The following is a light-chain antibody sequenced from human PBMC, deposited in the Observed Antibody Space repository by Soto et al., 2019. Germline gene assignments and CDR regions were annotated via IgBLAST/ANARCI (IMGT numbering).Light chain of an antibody. J-gene: IGLJ3*02. CDR2: GNS. CDR1: SSNIGAGFD. V-gene: IGLV1-40*01. CDR3: AAWDDRLNGRV. Sequence: QSVLTQPPSVSGAPGQRVTISCTGSSSNIGAGFDVHWYHQIAGTAPKLLIYGNSNRPSGVPDRFSGSKSGTSASLAISGLQSEDEADYYCAAWDDRLNGRVFGGGTKLTVL.